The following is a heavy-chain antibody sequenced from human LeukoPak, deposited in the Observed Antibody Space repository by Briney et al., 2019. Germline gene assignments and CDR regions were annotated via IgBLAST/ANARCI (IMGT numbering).Heavy chain of an antibody. Sequence: GGSLRLSCAASGFTFDDYAMHWVRLAPGKGLEWVSLISWDGSTTSCADSVKGRFTISRDNSKDSLYLQMSSLRAEDTALYYCAKKANGLYFDFWGQGTLVTVSS. D-gene: IGHD1-1*01. CDR2: ISWDGSTT. J-gene: IGHJ4*02. CDR3: AKKANGLYFDF. CDR1: GFTFDDYA. V-gene: IGHV3-43D*03.